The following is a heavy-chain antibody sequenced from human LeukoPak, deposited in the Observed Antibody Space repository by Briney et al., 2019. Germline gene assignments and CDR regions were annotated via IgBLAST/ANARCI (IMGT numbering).Heavy chain of an antibody. V-gene: IGHV3-7*01. D-gene: IGHD6-6*01. Sequence: GGSLRLSCAASGFTFSSYAMSWVRQAPGKGLEWVANIKQDGSEKYYVDSVKGRFTISRDNTKNSLYLQMNSLRAEDTAVYYCARDRKYSSPTCDYWGQGTLVTVSS. CDR2: IKQDGSEK. CDR3: ARDRKYSSPTCDY. CDR1: GFTFSSYA. J-gene: IGHJ4*02.